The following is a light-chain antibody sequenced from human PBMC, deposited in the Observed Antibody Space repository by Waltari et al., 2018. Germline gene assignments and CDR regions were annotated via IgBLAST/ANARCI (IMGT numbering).Light chain of an antibody. V-gene: IGLV2-14*01. J-gene: IGLJ3*02. Sequence: QSALTQPASVSGSPGQSITISCTGTSNDVDYTSVSWYQQHPGKAPKLMIYDVTKRPSGVSNRFSGSKSCNTASLTISGLQAEDEADYHCSSYTSSNTVVFGGGTKLTVL. CDR2: DVT. CDR1: SNDVDYTS. CDR3: SSYTSSNTVV.